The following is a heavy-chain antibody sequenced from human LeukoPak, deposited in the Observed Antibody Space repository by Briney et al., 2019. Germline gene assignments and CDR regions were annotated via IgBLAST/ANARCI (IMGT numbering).Heavy chain of an antibody. CDR3: AKVGVFYDVLTGWVDN. Sequence: GGSLRLSCAASGFTFSRYGMHWVRRAPGKGLEWVAVISHDGSNKYYADSVKGRFTISRDNSKNTLYLQMNSLRAEDTAVYYCAKVGVFYDVLTGWVDNWGQGTLVTVSS. CDR2: ISHDGSNK. J-gene: IGHJ4*02. V-gene: IGHV3-30*18. D-gene: IGHD3-9*01. CDR1: GFTFSRYG.